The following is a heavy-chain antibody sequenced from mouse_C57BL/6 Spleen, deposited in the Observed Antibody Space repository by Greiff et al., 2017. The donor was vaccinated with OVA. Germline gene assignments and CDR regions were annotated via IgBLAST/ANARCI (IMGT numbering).Heavy chain of an antibody. CDR1: GFTFSDYY. J-gene: IGHJ2*01. V-gene: IGHV5-16*01. Sequence: EVKLMESEGGLVQPGSSMKLSCTASGFTFSDYYMAWVRQVPEKGLEWVANINYDGSSTYYLDSLKSRFIISRDNAKNILYLQMSSLKSEDTATYYCARGGDYDGTAYYFDYWGQGTTLTVSS. CDR2: INYDGSST. CDR3: ARGGDYDGTAYYFDY. D-gene: IGHD2-4*01.